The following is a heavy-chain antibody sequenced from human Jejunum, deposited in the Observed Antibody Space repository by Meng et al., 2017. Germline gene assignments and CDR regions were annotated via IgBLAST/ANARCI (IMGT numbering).Heavy chain of an antibody. CDR1: GDSVSSDNYY. CDR2: VYYSGHT. D-gene: IGHD1-26*01. Sequence: HVLLTESDPGLGRPSQTLSLTCTVSGDSVSSDNYYWSWIRQPPGKGLEWIGYVYYSGHTDCNPSLKSRLSISIDTSKNHFSLKLSSVTAADTAVYYCARTPLYSGSYYFDPWGQGALVTVSS. CDR3: ARTPLYSGSYYFDP. J-gene: IGHJ4*02. V-gene: IGHV4-61*03.